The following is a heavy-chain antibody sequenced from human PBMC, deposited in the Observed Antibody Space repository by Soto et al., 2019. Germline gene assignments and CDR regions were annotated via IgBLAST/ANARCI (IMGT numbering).Heavy chain of an antibody. D-gene: IGHD3-16*01. J-gene: IGHJ5*02. CDR3: LRDGGLT. Sequence: EVQLVESGGDLVQPGGSLRLSCAASGFSFSTYWMRWVRQAPGKGLEWVAHMNQDGSDKYYVDSVKGRFTISRDNTKKSLFLQMNSLRAEDTAVYYCLRDGGLTWGQGTLVTVSS. CDR2: MNQDGSDK. V-gene: IGHV3-7*04. CDR1: GFSFSTYW.